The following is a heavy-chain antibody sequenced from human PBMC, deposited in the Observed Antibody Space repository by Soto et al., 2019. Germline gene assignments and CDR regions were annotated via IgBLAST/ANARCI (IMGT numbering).Heavy chain of an antibody. CDR2: LYSGGGT. CDR3: ARENKHWTWEGYFDL. J-gene: IGHJ2*01. D-gene: IGHD1-26*01. Sequence: EVQLVETGGGLIQPGGSLRLSCAASGFSVSSNYMSWVRQAPGKGLEWVSLLYSGGGTYYADSVKGRFTISRDDAKNTRYLEMIALRAEDTALYFCARENKHWTWEGYFDLWGRGALVPVSS. CDR1: GFSVSSNY. V-gene: IGHV3-53*02.